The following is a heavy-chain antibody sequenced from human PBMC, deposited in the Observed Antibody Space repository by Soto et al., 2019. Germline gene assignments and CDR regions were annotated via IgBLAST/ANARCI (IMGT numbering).Heavy chain of an antibody. CDR2: ISAYNGNT. J-gene: IGHJ5*02. D-gene: IGHD2-2*01. V-gene: IGHV1-18*01. CDR1: GYTFTSYG. CDR3: ARTTNIVLVPAAIPFNWFDP. Sequence: ASVKVSCKASGYTFTSYGISWVRQAPGQGLEWMGWISAYNGNTNYAQKLQGRVTMTTDTSTSTAYMELRSLRSDDTAVYYCARTTNIVLVPAAIPFNWFDPWGQGTLVTVSS.